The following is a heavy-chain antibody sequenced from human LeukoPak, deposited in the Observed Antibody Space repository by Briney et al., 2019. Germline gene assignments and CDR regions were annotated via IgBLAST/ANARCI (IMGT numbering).Heavy chain of an antibody. CDR1: GFTFSSYA. J-gene: IGHJ4*02. Sequence: GGSLRLSCAASGFTFSSYAMSWVRQAPGKGLEWVSAISGSGGSTYYADSVKGRFTISRDNSKNTLYLQMNSLRAEDTALYYCARGAIFGVVSLNIDYFDYWGQGTLVTVSS. CDR2: ISGSGGST. D-gene: IGHD3-3*01. V-gene: IGHV3-23*01. CDR3: ARGAIFGVVSLNIDYFDY.